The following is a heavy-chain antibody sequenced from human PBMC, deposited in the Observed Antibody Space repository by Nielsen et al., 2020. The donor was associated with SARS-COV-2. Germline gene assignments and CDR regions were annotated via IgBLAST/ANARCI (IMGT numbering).Heavy chain of an antibody. V-gene: IGHV1-18*01. CDR2: ISAYNGNT. CDR3: ARVLAYCGGDCYSDYYYYYAMDV. Sequence: WVRQAPGQGLEWMGWISAYNGNTNYAQKLQGRVTMTTDTSTSTAYMELSRLRSDDTAVYYCARVLAYCGGDCYSDYYYYYAMDVWGQGTTVTVSS. J-gene: IGHJ6*02. D-gene: IGHD2-21*02.